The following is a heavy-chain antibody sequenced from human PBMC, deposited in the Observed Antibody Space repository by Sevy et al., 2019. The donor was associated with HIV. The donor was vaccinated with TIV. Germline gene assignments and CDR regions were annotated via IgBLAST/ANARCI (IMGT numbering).Heavy chain of an antibody. CDR3: ARPYGSGSWEAFDI. D-gene: IGHD3-10*01. CDR1: GFTFSTYT. V-gene: IGHV3-21*01. J-gene: IGHJ3*02. CDR2: ISGSSNYI. Sequence: GGSLRLSCAASGFTFSTYTMNWVRQAPGKGLEWASSISGSSNYIYYADSLKGRFTISRDNAKNSLYLQMNSLRAEDTAVYYCARPYGSGSWEAFDIWGQGTMVTVSS.